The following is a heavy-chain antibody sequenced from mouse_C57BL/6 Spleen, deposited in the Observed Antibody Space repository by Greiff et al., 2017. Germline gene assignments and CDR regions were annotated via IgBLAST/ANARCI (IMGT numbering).Heavy chain of an antibody. J-gene: IGHJ1*03. CDR3: TRGAPITTVVATWDWYFDV. Sequence: DVKLVESGEGLVKPGGSLKLSCAASGFTFSSYAMSWVRQTPEKRLEWVAYISSGGDYIYYADTVKGRFTISRDNARNTLYLQMSSLKSEDTAMYYCTRGAPITTVVATWDWYFDVWGTGTTVTVSS. CDR2: ISSGGDYI. V-gene: IGHV5-9-1*02. D-gene: IGHD1-1*01. CDR1: GFTFSSYA.